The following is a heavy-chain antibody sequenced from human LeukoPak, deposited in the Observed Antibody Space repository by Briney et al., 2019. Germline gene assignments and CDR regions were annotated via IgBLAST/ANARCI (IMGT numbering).Heavy chain of an antibody. CDR2: IYSGGST. CDR3: ARSGLDILTGSFDY. Sequence: PGGSLRLSCAASGFTVSSNYMSWVRQAPGKGLEWVSVIYSGGSTYYADSVKGRFTISRDNSKNTLYLQMNSLRAEDTAVYYCARSGLDILTGSFDYWGQGTLVTVSS. J-gene: IGHJ4*02. V-gene: IGHV3-66*01. CDR1: GFTVSSNY. D-gene: IGHD3-9*01.